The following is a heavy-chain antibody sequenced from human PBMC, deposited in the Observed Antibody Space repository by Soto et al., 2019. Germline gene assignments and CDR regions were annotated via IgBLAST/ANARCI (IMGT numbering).Heavy chain of an antibody. CDR2: ISYDGSNK. CDR1: GFTFSSYG. CDR3: AKDLLRPGRAYRMDV. Sequence: QVQLVESGGGVVQPGRSLRLSCAASGFTFSSYGMHWVRQAPGKGLEWVAVISYDGSNKYYADSVTGRFTISRDNSKNTLNMQMNSLMAEDTAVYYCAKDLLRPGRAYRMDVWGQGTTVTVSS. V-gene: IGHV3-30*18. J-gene: IGHJ6*02.